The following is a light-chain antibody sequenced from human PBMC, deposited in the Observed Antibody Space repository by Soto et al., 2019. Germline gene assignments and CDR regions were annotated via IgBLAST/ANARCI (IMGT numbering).Light chain of an antibody. Sequence: IRMTQSPSSLSASTGDRVTITCRASQGISSYLAWYQQKPGKAPKLLIYAASTLQSGVPSRFSGSGSGTDFTLTISCLQSEDFATYYCQQYNSYPLTFGQGTKLEIK. CDR2: AAS. CDR3: QQYNSYPLT. J-gene: IGKJ4*02. V-gene: IGKV1-8*01. CDR1: QGISSY.